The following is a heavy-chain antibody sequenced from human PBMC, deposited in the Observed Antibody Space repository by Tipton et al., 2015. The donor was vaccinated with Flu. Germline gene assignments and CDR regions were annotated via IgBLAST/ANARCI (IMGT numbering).Heavy chain of an antibody. D-gene: IGHD2-15*01. CDR3: ARDGLYCSGGSCYIDY. CDR2: IYYSGGT. Sequence: TLSLTCTVSGGSISSSSYYWGWIRQPPGKGLEWIGSIYYSGGTYYNPSLKSRVTISVDTSTNQFSLKLSSVTAADTAVYYCARDGLYCSGGSCYIDYWGQGTLVTVSS. V-gene: IGHV4-39*07. CDR1: GGSISSSSYY. J-gene: IGHJ4*02.